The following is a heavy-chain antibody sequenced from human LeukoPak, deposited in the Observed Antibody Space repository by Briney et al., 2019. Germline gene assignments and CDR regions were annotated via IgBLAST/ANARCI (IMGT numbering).Heavy chain of an antibody. CDR3: AKNRVSSTSRDY. Sequence: GGSLRLSCAASGFTFSSYGMHWVRQAPGKGLEWVAFIRYDGSNKYYADSVKGRFTISRDNSKNTLYLQMNSLRAEDTAVYYCAKNRVSSTSRDYWGQETLVTVSS. CDR1: GFTFSSYG. V-gene: IGHV3-30*02. D-gene: IGHD2-2*01. J-gene: IGHJ4*02. CDR2: IRYDGSNK.